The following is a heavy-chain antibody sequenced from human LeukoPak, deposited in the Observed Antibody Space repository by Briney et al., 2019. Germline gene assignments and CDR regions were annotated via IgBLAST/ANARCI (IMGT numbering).Heavy chain of an antibody. J-gene: IGHJ3*02. CDR1: GGPFSSYT. V-gene: IGHV1-69*02. CDR3: ARWDIEGYCYGLDASDI. Sequence: GASVKVSCKASGGPFSSYTISWVRQAPGQGLEWMGRISPILDIANYAHKFKGRVTITADKSTSTAYIELSSLRSEDTAVYYCARWDIEGYCYGLDASDIRGQGTMGTVSS. D-gene: IGHD5-18*01. CDR2: ISPILDIA.